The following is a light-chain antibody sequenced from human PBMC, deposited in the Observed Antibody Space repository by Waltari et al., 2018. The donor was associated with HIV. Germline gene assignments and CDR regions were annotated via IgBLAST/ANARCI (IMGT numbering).Light chain of an antibody. CDR2: QDS. CDR3: QAWDSSTAV. CDR1: KLGDKY. Sequence: SYVLTQPPSVSVSPGQTASITCSGAKLGDKYACWYQQKPGQSPVLVIYQDSKRPSGITERFSGSNSGNTATLTISGTQAMDEADYYCQAWDSSTAVFGGGTKLTVL. J-gene: IGLJ2*01. V-gene: IGLV3-1*01.